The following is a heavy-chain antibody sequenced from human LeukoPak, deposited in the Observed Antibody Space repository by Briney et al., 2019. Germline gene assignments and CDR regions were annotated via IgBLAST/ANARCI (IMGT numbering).Heavy chain of an antibody. CDR2: IKQDGSEK. CDR1: GFTCSNYW. V-gene: IGHV3-7*05. D-gene: IGHD5-24*01. J-gene: IGHJ5*02. Sequence: PGGSLRLSCAASGFTCSNYWMIWVRQAPGKGLGWVGNIKQDGSEKRYADSVRGRFTISRDNAQTSLYLQMNSLRAEDTAVYYCARASNPWLQLTWGQGTLVTVSS. CDR3: ARASNPWLQLT.